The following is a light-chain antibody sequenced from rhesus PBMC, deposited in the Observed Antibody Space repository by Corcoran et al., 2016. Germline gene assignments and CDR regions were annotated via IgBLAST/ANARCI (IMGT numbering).Light chain of an antibody. CDR3: LQSSDWPRT. J-gene: IGKJ1*01. V-gene: IGKV3-24*03. CDR2: GAS. CDR1: QSFRNY. Sequence: EIVMTQSPFTLALSPGERATLSCRAIQSFRNYLAWYQKKPGQAPRLLIYGASNRAPGISDRFSGSGSGTEVTLTISSLEPEDVGIYICLQSSDWPRTFGQGTKVEIK.